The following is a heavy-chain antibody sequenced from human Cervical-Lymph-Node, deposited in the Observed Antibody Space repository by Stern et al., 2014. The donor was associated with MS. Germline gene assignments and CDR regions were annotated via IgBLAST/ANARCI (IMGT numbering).Heavy chain of an antibody. V-gene: IGHV5-51*03. CDR2: IYPGNSDT. D-gene: IGHD1-14*01. CDR3: ARHGGPNWNHEAHNWFDP. J-gene: IGHJ5*02. Sequence: VQLVQSGAEVKKPGESLKISCKGFEYNFNTHWIAWVRQMPGKGLEWLGKIYPGNSDTRYNPSLQGQVSISADKSITTAYLHFSSLKASDSAMYFCARHGGPNWNHEAHNWFDPWGQGTLVTVSS. CDR1: EYNFNTHW.